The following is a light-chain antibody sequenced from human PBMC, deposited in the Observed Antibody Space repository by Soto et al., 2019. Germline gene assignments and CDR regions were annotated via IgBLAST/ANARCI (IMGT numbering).Light chain of an antibody. CDR2: DAS. V-gene: IGKV1-33*01. J-gene: IGKJ1*01. Sequence: DIQMTQSPSALSAPVGDRVTVTYQASQDIKNNLIWYQQKPGQAPKLLIYDASDLETGVPSRFSGSGSGTGFTFTISSLQPEDFATYYCQQSYTTPRTFGQGTKVDIK. CDR1: QDIKNN. CDR3: QQSYTTPRT.